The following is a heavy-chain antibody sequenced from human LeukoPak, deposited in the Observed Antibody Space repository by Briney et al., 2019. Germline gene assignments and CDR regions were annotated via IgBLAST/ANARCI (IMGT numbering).Heavy chain of an antibody. J-gene: IGHJ3*02. CDR1: GGSISSGGYS. V-gene: IGHV4-30-2*01. D-gene: IGHD2-8*01. CDR2: IYHGGST. Sequence: SETLSLTCTVSGGSISSGGYSWSWIRQPPGKGLEWIGYIYHGGSTYYNPSLKSRVTISIDRSKNQFSLKLSSVTAADTAVYYCARGENGAAFDIWGQGTMVTVSS. CDR3: ARGENGAAFDI.